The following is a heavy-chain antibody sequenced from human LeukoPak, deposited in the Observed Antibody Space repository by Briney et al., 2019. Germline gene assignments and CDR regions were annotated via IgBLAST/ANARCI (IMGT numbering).Heavy chain of an antibody. V-gene: IGHV4-39*02. CDR1: GGSISSSSYY. D-gene: IGHD1-1*01. CDR2: IYYSGST. CDR3: ARDTNGPLDY. Sequence: XETLSLTCTVSGGSISSSSYYWGWIRQPPGKGLEWIGSIYYSGSTYYNPSLKSRVTISVDTSKNQFSLKLSSVTAADTAVYYCARDTNGPLDYWGQGTLVTVSS. J-gene: IGHJ4*02.